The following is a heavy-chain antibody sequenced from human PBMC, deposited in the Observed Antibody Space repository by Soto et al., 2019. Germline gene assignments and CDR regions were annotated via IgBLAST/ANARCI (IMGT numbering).Heavy chain of an antibody. J-gene: IGHJ4*02. CDR2: ISSSISYI. CDR3: XXXXXXXXXXYGLGY. CDR1: GFTFSSYS. V-gene: IGHV3-21*01. Sequence: EVQLVESGGGLVKPGGSLRLSCAASGFTFSSYSMNWVXQXXGXGXXWVSSISSSISYIYYADSVKGRFTISRDNAXXXXXXXXXXXXXXXXXXXXXXXXXXXXXXXYGLGYWGQGTLVTVSS. D-gene: IGHD3-16*01.